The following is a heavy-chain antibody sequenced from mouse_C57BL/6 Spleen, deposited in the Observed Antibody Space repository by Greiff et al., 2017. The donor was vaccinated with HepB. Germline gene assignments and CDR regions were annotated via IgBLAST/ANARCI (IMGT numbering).Heavy chain of an antibody. CDR3: ARGVTTVQGFDV. V-gene: IGHV1-7*01. J-gene: IGHJ1*03. CDR2: INPSSGYT. Sequence: VQLQQSGAELAKPGASVKLSCKASGYTFTSYWMHWVKQRPGQGLEWIGYINPSSGYTKYNQKFKDKATLTAAKSSSTAYMQLSSLTYEDSAVYYCARGVTTVQGFDVWGTGTTVTVSS. D-gene: IGHD1-1*01. CDR1: GYTFTSYW.